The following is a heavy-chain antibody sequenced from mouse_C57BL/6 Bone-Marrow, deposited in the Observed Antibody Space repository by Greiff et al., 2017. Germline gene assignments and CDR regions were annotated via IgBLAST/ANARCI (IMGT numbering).Heavy chain of an antibody. CDR3: AREDYYGSSYSY. CDR1: GYTFTDYY. D-gene: IGHD1-1*01. Sequence: VQLQQSGPELVKPGASVKISCKASGYTFTDYYMNWVKQSHGKSLEWIGDINPNNGGTSYNQKFKGKATLTVDKSSSTAYMWLRSLTSEDSAVYYCAREDYYGSSYSYWGQGTTLTVSS. V-gene: IGHV1-26*01. J-gene: IGHJ2*01. CDR2: INPNNGGT.